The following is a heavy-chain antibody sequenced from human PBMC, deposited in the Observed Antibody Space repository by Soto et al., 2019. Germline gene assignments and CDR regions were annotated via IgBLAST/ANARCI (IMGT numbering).Heavy chain of an antibody. V-gene: IGHV4-39*01. CDR3: ARQGDFWRGSEDFDY. D-gene: IGHD3-3*01. CDR1: GGSISSNNYY. J-gene: IGHJ4*02. CDR2: IFYHGLT. Sequence: QLQLHESGPGLVKPSETLSLTCSVSGGSISSNNYYWGWIRQPPGKGLEWIGNIFYHGLTYYNPYTQFRVPISLDTSKNQFTLKLASVTATASDVYYSARQGDFWRGSEDFDYWGQRILVPVSS.